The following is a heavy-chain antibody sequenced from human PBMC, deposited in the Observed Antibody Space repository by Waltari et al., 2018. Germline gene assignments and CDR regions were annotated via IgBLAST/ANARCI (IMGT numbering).Heavy chain of an antibody. CDR3: ARDWGVHCSSFKCYFDY. Sequence: DVQMVESGGGLVQPGGSLRLSCAASGSIFSSYEFNWVRQAPGKGLEWIAYISNNGDVKYYADSVKGRFTISRDNANDSVFLHMNNLRGEDTAVYYCARDWGVHCSSFKCYFDYWGQGTLVLVSS. CDR2: ISNNGDVK. J-gene: IGHJ4*02. CDR1: GSIFSSYE. V-gene: IGHV3-48*03. D-gene: IGHD2-2*01.